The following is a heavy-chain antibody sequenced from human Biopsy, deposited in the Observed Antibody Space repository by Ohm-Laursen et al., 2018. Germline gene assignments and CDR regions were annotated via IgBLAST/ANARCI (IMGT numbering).Heavy chain of an antibody. CDR2: FDPEDDRR. CDR3: ASLNYYDSSAPIDTIYFFEY. J-gene: IGHJ4*02. V-gene: IGHV1-24*01. CDR1: GSRLTEVS. Sequence: ASVKVSCKVSGSRLTEVSMHWVRQAPGKGLEWMGGFDPEDDRRLDAQKFQGRLTMSADTSTDTAYMELVSLRSEDTAIYYCASLNYYDSSAPIDTIYFFEYWGQGTLVIVPS. D-gene: IGHD3-22*01.